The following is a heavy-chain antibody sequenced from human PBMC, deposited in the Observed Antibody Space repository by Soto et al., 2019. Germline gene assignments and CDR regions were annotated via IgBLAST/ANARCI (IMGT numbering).Heavy chain of an antibody. D-gene: IGHD6-19*01. V-gene: IGHV3-23*01. CDR3: AKAFGDWYPFEK. CDR2: INDSGDLR. CDR1: GFTFGSYA. Sequence: SLRLSCVASGFTFGSYAMSWVRRAPGKGLEWVSTINDSGDLRYYAESVRGRFTISRDNSKNTLYLEVNGLRDEDTARYHCAKAFGDWYPFEKWGLGALVTVSS. J-gene: IGHJ4*02.